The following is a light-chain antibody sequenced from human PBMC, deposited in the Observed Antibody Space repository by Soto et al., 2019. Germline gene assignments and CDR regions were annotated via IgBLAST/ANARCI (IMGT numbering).Light chain of an antibody. CDR2: AAS. CDR3: QQRNNWLT. CDR1: QSVGTS. Sequence: DIVLTQSPATLSLSPGEGATLSCRASQSVGTSLAWFQHKPGQAPRLLLYAASNRAAGIPVRFSGSGSGTDFTLTISSLEPEDFAVYYCQQRNNWLTFGGGTKVEIK. J-gene: IGKJ4*01. V-gene: IGKV3-11*01.